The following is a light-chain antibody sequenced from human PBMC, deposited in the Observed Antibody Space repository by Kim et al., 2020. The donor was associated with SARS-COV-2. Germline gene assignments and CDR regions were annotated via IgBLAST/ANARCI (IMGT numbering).Light chain of an antibody. Sequence: SASVGDSVTITCRASQSIDNWLAWYQHKPGTAPKILIYKASSLEGGAPSRFSGGGFGTEFTLTITSLQPDDFATYYCQQYNTYPYTFGQGTKLEI. V-gene: IGKV1-5*03. CDR3: QQYNTYPYT. CDR2: KAS. J-gene: IGKJ2*01. CDR1: QSIDNW.